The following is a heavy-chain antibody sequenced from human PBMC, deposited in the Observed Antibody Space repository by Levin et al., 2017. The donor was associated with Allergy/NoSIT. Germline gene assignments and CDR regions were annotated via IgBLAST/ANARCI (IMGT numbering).Heavy chain of an antibody. CDR1: GYTFTSYD. J-gene: IGHJ3*02. D-gene: IGHD6-19*01. V-gene: IGHV1-8*01. CDR3: ARALAVAASGAFDS. Sequence: ASVKVSCKASGYTFTSYDINWVRQATGQGLEWMGWMNPNSGNTGYAQKFQGRVTMTRNTSISTAYMELSSLRSEDTAVYYCARALAVAASGAFDSWGQGTMVTVSS. CDR2: MNPNSGNT.